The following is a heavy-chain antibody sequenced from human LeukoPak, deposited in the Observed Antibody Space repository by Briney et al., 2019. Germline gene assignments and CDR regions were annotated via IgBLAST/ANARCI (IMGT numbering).Heavy chain of an antibody. Sequence: ASVKVSCKASGYTFTGYYMHWVRQAPGQGLEWMGWISAYNGNTNYAQKLQGRVTMTTDTSTSTAYMELRSLRSDDTAVYYCARSGIAAAIDYWGQGTLVTVSS. CDR2: ISAYNGNT. V-gene: IGHV1-18*04. J-gene: IGHJ4*02. CDR3: ARSGIAAAIDY. CDR1: GYTFTGYY. D-gene: IGHD6-13*01.